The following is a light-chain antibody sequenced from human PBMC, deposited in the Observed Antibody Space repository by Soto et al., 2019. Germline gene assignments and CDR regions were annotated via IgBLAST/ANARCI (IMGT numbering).Light chain of an antibody. CDR3: QQYNSYSPT. CDR1: QSISSW. J-gene: IGKJ1*01. Sequence: DIQMTQSPSTLSASLGDRVTITCRASQSISSWLAWYQQKPGKTPKLLIYKASSLESGVPSRFRGSGSETEFTLTISGLQPGDSATYYCQQYNSYSPTFGQGTKVDIK. V-gene: IGKV1-5*03. CDR2: KAS.